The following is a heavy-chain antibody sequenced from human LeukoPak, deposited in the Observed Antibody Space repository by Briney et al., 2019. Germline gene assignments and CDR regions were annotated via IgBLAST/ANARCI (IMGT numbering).Heavy chain of an antibody. D-gene: IGHD4-17*01. Sequence: GESLKISCKASGYTFTGYYMHWVRQAPGQGLEWMGRINPNSGGTNYAQKFQGRVTMTRDTSISTAYMELSRLRSDDTAVYYCARGLRTWFDPWGQGTLVTVSS. CDR1: GYTFTGYY. V-gene: IGHV1-2*06. CDR2: INPNSGGT. J-gene: IGHJ5*02. CDR3: ARGLRTWFDP.